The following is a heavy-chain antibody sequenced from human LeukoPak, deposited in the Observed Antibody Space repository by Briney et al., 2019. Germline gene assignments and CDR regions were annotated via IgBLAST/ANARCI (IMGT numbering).Heavy chain of an antibody. CDR2: ISGSGGST. CDR1: GFTFSSYA. J-gene: IGHJ2*01. CDR3: ARSEGVTMVRGVITNYWYFDL. D-gene: IGHD3-10*01. V-gene: IGHV3-23*01. Sequence: GGSLRLSCAASGFTFSSYAMSWVRQAPGKGLEWVSAISGSGGSTYYADSVKGRFTISRDNAKNSLYLQMNSLRAEDTAVYYCARSEGVTMVRGVITNYWYFDLWGRGTLVTVSS.